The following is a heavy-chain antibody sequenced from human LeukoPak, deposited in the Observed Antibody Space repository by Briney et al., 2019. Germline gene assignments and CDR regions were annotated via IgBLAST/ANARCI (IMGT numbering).Heavy chain of an antibody. Sequence: GGSLRLSCATSGFTFTTYEMNWVRLAPGKGLEWVSSISSSGSIIYYADSVKGRFTISRDNPKNSLYLHMNSLRAEDTAVYYCARGGNTGYNYNAFDIWGQGTMVTVSS. CDR2: ISSSGSII. D-gene: IGHD3-9*01. CDR1: GFTFTTYE. CDR3: ARGGNTGYNYNAFDI. J-gene: IGHJ3*02. V-gene: IGHV3-48*03.